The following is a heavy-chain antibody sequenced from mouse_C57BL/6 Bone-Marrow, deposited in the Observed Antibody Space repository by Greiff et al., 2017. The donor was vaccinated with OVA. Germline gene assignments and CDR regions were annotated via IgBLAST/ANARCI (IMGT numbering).Heavy chain of an antibody. CDR2: IYPGDGDT. D-gene: IGHD1-1*01. J-gene: IGHJ2*01. CDR1: GYAFSSYW. CDR3: AREGYYGSSVDY. V-gene: IGHV1-80*01. Sequence: VQLQQSGAELVKPGASVKISCKASGYAFSSYWMNWVKQRPGKGLEWIGQIYPGDGDTNYNGKFKSKATLTVDTSSSTAYMQLSSLTSEDSAVYYCAREGYYGSSVDYWGQGTTLTVSS.